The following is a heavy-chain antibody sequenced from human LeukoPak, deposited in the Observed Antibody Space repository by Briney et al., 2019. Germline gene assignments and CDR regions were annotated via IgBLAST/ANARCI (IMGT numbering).Heavy chain of an antibody. V-gene: IGHV3-23*01. Sequence: GLEWVSAISGSGGSTYYADSVKGRFTISRDNSKNTLYLQMNGLRAEDTAVYYCAKGVQLRWGQGTTVTVSS. CDR3: AKGVQLR. CDR2: ISGSGGST. J-gene: IGHJ6*02. D-gene: IGHD5-18*01.